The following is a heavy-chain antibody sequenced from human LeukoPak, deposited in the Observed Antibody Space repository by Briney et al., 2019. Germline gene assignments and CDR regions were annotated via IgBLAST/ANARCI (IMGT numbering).Heavy chain of an antibody. D-gene: IGHD3-16*01. V-gene: IGHV3-15*01. CDR2: IKSRTDGETT. J-gene: IGHJ4*02. Sequence: GGSLRLSCTASGFTFSSVWMTWVRQAPGKGLEWVGRIKSRTDGETTDYAAPVKGRFSISRDDSENTLYLQMNSLKNEDAAVYFCTTVHGAGPVNFDYWGQGSLVTVSS. CDR1: GFTFSSVW. CDR3: TTVHGAGPVNFDY.